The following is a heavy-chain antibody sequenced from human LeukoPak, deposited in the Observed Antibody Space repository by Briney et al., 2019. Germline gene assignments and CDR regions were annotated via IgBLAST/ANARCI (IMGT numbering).Heavy chain of an antibody. CDR2: INPSGGST. J-gene: IGHJ3*02. V-gene: IGHV1-46*01. CDR1: GYTFTSCY. D-gene: IGHD1-14*01. CDR3: ARDRPRTSRDVFDI. Sequence: ASVKVSCKASGYTFTSCYLHWVRQAPGQGLEWMGFINPSGGSTTYAQMFHARVTMTRDTSTSTVYMELSSLRSEDTAIYYCARDRPRTSRDVFDIWGQGTMVTVSS.